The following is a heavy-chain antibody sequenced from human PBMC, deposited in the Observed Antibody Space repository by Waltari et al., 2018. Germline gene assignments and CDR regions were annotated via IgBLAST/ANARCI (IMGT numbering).Heavy chain of an antibody. J-gene: IGHJ4*02. D-gene: IGHD3-22*01. CDR3: ARGQRGYPL. CDR1: GGSISNYY. Sequence: QVQLQESGPGLVKPSETLSLTCTVSGGSISNYYWSWIRQPPGKGLEWIGYIYYSGTTKYNPALKIRVSISVDTSKIQVSLKLNSVTATDTAVYYCARGQRGYPLRGQGTPVTVSS. V-gene: IGHV4-59*01. CDR2: IYYSGTT.